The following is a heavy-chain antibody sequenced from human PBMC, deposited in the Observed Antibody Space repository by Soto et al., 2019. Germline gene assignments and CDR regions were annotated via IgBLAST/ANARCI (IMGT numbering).Heavy chain of an antibody. V-gene: IGHV3-23*01. Sequence: GGSLRLSCAASGFTFSSYAMSWVRQAPGKGLEWVSAISGSGGSTYYADSVKGRFTISRDNSKNTLYLQMNSLRAEDTAVYYCAKGDSYDFWSGPQDYYYYGMDVWGQGTTVTVSS. D-gene: IGHD3-3*01. CDR1: GFTFSSYA. CDR3: AKGDSYDFWSGPQDYYYYGMDV. J-gene: IGHJ6*02. CDR2: ISGSGGST.